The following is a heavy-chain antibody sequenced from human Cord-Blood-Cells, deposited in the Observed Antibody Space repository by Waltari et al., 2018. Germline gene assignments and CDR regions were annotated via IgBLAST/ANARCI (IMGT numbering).Heavy chain of an antibody. J-gene: IGHJ5*02. V-gene: IGHV4-59*11. Sequence: QVQLQESGPGLVKPSETLSLTCTVSGGSISSHYWSWIRQPPGKGLEWIGYIYYSGRTNYNPSLKSRVTISVDTSKNQFSLKLSSVTAADTAVYYCARGGWYYDFWSGANWFDPWGQGTLVTVSS. D-gene: IGHD3-3*01. CDR3: ARGGWYYDFWSGANWFDP. CDR2: IYYSGRT. CDR1: GGSISSHY.